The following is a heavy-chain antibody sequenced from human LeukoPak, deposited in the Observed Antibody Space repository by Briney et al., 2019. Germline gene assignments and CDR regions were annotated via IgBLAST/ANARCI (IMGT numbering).Heavy chain of an antibody. CDR1: GGSISSYY. J-gene: IGHJ4*02. CDR3: ARLQRNYDILTAYTFDY. Sequence: PSETLPLTCTVSGGSISSYYWSWIRQPPGKGLEWIGYIYYSGGTSYNPSLKSRFTISVGTPKNQFSLKLSSVTAADTAVYYCARLQRNYDILTAYTFDYWGQGTLVTVSS. CDR2: IYYSGGT. D-gene: IGHD3-9*01. V-gene: IGHV4-59*08.